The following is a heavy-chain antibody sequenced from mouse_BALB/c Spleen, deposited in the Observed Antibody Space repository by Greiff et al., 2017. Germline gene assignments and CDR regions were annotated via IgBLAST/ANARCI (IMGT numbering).Heavy chain of an antibody. V-gene: IGHV3-8*02. CDR3: ARVPYYYGSSYGYAMDY. J-gene: IGHJ4*01. CDR2: ISYSGST. CDR1: GDSITSGY. D-gene: IGHD1-1*01. Sequence: EVMLVESGPSLVKPSQTLSLTCSVTGDSITSGYWNWIRKFPGNKLEYMGYISYSGSTYYNPSLKSRISITRDTSKNQYYLQLNSVTTEDTATYYCARVPYYYGSSYGYAMDYWGQGTSVTVSS.